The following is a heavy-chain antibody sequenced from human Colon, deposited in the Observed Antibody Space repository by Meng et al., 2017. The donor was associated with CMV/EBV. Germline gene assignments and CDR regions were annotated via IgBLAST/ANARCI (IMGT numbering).Heavy chain of an antibody. V-gene: IGHV4-39*07. J-gene: IGHJ4*02. CDR2: MYFSGIA. CDR1: GDPISSGSHS. D-gene: IGHD1-26*01. CDR3: ARDLTNKWFYY. Sequence: QRQLQGSGPGLVKPAETLSLTCTASGDPISSGSHSWAWFRQPPGKRLEWIGSMYFSGIADYNPSLKSRVTISLHATQKQFSLRPTSVTAADSAVYFCARDLTNKWFYYWGQGTLVTVSS.